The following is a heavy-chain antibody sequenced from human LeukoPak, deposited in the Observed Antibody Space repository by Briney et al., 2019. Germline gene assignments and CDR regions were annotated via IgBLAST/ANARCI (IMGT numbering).Heavy chain of an antibody. CDR1: GGSISGSTYY. CDR3: ARVDYYYYMDV. Sequence: PSETLSLTRTVSGGSISGSTYYWGWIRQPPGKGLEWIANMYYSGNTYYNPSLKSRVTISVDTSKNQLSLNVSSVTAADTAVYYCARVDYYYYMDVWGTGTTVTVSS. V-gene: IGHV4-39*07. CDR2: MYYSGNT. J-gene: IGHJ6*03.